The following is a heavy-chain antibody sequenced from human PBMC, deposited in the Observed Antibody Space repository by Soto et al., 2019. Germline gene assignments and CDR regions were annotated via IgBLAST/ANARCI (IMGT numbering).Heavy chain of an antibody. V-gene: IGHV3-49*03. J-gene: IGHJ6*02. Sequence: GGSLRLSCTASGFTFGDYAMSWFRQAPGKGLEWVGFIRSKAYGGTTEYAASVKGRFTISRDDSKSIAYLQMNSLKTEDTAVYYCTRDFGAPKLFMDVWGQGTTVTVSS. CDR1: GFTFGDYA. CDR2: IRSKAYGGTT. D-gene: IGHD3-3*01. CDR3: TRDFGAPKLFMDV.